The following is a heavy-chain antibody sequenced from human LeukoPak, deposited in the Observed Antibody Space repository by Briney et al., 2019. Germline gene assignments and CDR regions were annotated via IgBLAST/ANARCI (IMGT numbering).Heavy chain of an antibody. CDR1: GFTFSSYG. CDR2: IRYDGSNK. J-gene: IGHJ4*02. CDR3: ARALQSYYDYVWGSYGPYYFDY. Sequence: GWSLRLSCAASGFTFSSYGMHWVRQAPGKGLEWVAFIRYDGSNKYYADSVKGRFTISRDNAKNSLYLQMNSLRAEDTAVYYCARALQSYYDYVWGSYGPYYFDYWGQGTLVTVSS. D-gene: IGHD3-16*01. V-gene: IGHV3-30*02.